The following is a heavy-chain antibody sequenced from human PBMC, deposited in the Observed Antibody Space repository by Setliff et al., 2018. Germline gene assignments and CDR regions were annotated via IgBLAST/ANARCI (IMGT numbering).Heavy chain of an antibody. D-gene: IGHD3-3*01. CDR1: GDSISSRRNY. J-gene: IGHJ6*03. Sequence: KPSETLSLTCTVSGDSISSRRNYWGWFRQPAGKGLEWIGQIYTSWSTNYNPSLKSRVTISLDTSKNQFSLSLSSVTAADTAVYYCARMSGFQYMDVWGKGTTVTVSS. CDR2: IYTSWST. CDR3: ARMSGFQYMDV. V-gene: IGHV4-61*09.